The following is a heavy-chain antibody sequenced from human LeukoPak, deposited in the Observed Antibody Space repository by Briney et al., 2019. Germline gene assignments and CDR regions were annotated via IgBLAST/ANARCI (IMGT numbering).Heavy chain of an antibody. V-gene: IGHV7-4-1*01. J-gene: IGHJ4*02. CDR1: VYNFTRYV. CDR2: ININSWKT. Sequence: SEKVSCKGCVYNFTRYVRNWVRQAPGQGLEWMGWININSWKTSYAEGFTERFVFSLDTSVSTAYLQISSLKAEDTAVYYCARAGSTTWSLYHFDNWGQGTLVTVSS. D-gene: IGHD3-16*02. CDR3: ARAGSTTWSLYHFDN.